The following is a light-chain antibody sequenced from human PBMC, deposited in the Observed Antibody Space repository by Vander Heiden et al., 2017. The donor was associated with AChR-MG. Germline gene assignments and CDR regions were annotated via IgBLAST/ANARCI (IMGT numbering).Light chain of an antibody. Sequence: QSALTQPASVSGSPGQSLTIPCTGTSSDVGGYNYVSWYQQHPAKAPKLMIYDVSNRPSGVANRFSGSKSGNTASMTSAGLQAEDEADYYCSSYTSSSTPWVFGGGTKLTVL. CDR2: DVS. CDR3: SSYTSSSTPWV. CDR1: SSDVGGYNY. V-gene: IGLV2-14*03. J-gene: IGLJ3*02.